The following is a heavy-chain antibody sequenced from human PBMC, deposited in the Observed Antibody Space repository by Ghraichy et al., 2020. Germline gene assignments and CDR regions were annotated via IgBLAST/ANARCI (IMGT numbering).Heavy chain of an antibody. J-gene: IGHJ5*02. D-gene: IGHD3-22*01. CDR2: INHSGST. V-gene: IGHV4-34*01. CDR1: GGSFSGYY. CDR3: ARGGVYYYDRGWFDP. Sequence: SETLSLTCAVYGGSFSGYYWSWIRQPPGKGLEWIGEINHSGSTNYNPSLKSRVTISVDTSKNQFSLKLSSVTAADTAVYYCARGGVYYYDRGWFDPWGQGTLVTVSS.